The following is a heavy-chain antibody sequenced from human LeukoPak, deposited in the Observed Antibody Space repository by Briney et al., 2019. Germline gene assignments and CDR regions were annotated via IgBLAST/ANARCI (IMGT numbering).Heavy chain of an antibody. D-gene: IGHD6-19*01. Sequence: ASETLSLTCTVSGGSISSYYWSWIRQPPGKGLEWIGYIYYSGSTNYNPSLKSRVTISVDTSKNQLSLKLSSVTAADTAVYYCARGKYSSGWYYFDYWGQGTLVTVSS. V-gene: IGHV4-59*01. CDR3: ARGKYSSGWYYFDY. J-gene: IGHJ4*02. CDR1: GGSISSYY. CDR2: IYYSGST.